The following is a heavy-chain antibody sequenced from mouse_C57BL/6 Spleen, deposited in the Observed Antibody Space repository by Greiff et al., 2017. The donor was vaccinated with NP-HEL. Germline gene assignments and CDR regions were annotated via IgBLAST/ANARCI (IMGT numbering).Heavy chain of an antibody. V-gene: IGHV7-3*01. CDR3: ARCFPGYYAMDY. CDR2: IRNKANGYTT. J-gene: IGHJ4*01. CDR1: GFTFTDYY. Sequence: DVMLVESGGGLVQPGGSLSLSCAASGFTFTDYYMSWVRQPPGKALEWLGFIRNKANGYTTEYSASVKGRFTISRDNSQSILYLQMNALRAEDSATYYCARCFPGYYAMDYWGQGTSVTVSS.